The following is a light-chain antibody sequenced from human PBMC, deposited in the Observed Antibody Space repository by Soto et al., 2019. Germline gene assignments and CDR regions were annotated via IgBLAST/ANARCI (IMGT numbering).Light chain of an antibody. CDR1: QSVSSN. V-gene: IGKV3-15*01. J-gene: IGKJ1*01. CDR2: GAS. CDR3: QQYNNWPRG. Sequence: EIVMTQSPATLSVSPGERATLSCRASQSVSSNLAWYQQKPGQAPRLLIYGASTRATGIPARFSGSGSGTEFTLTISSLQSEDFAVYYCQQYNNWPRGFGQVTKVEIK.